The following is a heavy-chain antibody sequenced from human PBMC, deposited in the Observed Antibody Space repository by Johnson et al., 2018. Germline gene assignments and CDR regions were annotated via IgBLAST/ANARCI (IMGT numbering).Heavy chain of an antibody. CDR1: GFAFSSYA. V-gene: IGHV3-23*04. D-gene: IGHD1-1*01. CDR3: ASRSNDGAFAI. Sequence: VQLVESGGGLIQAGGSLRLSCAASGFAFSSYAMNWVRQTPGKGLEWVSAINPSGVDTYYVDSVKGRFTISRDNSKNTLYLQMNSLRVEDTAVFYCASRSNDGAFAIWGQGTMVTVSS. CDR2: INPSGVDT. J-gene: IGHJ3*02.